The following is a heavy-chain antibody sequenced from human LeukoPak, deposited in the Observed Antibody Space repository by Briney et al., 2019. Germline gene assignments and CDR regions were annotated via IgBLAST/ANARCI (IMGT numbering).Heavy chain of an antibody. CDR3: AREVAMVSYYYYYYMDV. J-gene: IGHJ6*03. CDR2: IYHSGST. Sequence: SETLSLTCTVSGYSISSGYYWGWIRQPPGKGLEWIGSIYHSGSTYYNPSLKSRVTISVDTSKNQFSLKLSSVTAADTAVYYCAREVAMVSYYYYYYMDVWGKGTTVTVSS. V-gene: IGHV4-38-2*02. CDR1: GYSISSGYY. D-gene: IGHD5-18*01.